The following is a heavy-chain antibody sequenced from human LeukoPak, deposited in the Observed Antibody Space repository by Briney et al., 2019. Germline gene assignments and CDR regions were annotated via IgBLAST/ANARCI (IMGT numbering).Heavy chain of an antibody. CDR2: IKSKTDGGTT. Sequence: PGGSLRLSCAASGSTFSNAWMSWVRQAPGKGLEWVGRIKSKTDGGTTDYAAPVKGRFTTSRDDSKNTLYLQMNSLKTEDTAVYYCTTAYYYGSGSPRVYWGQGTLVTVSS. J-gene: IGHJ4*02. V-gene: IGHV3-15*01. CDR1: GSTFSNAW. CDR3: TTAYYYGSGSPRVY. D-gene: IGHD3-10*01.